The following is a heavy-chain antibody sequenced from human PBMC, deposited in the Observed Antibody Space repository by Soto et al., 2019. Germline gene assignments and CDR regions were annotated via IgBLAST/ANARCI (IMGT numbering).Heavy chain of an antibody. CDR3: ARGLSRYTQYNWNSNGGGFDY. J-gene: IGHJ4*02. CDR2: MNPNSGNT. D-gene: IGHD1-7*01. CDR1: GYTFTSYD. V-gene: IGHV1-8*01. Sequence: ASVKVSCKASGYTFTSYDINWVRQATGQGLEWMGWMNPNSGNTGYAQKFQGRVTMTRNTSISTAYMELSSLRSEDTAVYYCARGLSRYTQYNWNSNGGGFDYWGQGTLVTVSS.